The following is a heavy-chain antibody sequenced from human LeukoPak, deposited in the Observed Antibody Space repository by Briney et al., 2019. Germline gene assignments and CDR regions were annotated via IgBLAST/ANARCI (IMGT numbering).Heavy chain of an antibody. Sequence: PSETLSLTCTVSGGSISSYYWSWIRQPPGKGLEWIGYIYYSGSTNYNPSLKSRVTISVDTSKNQFSLKLSSVTAADTAVYYCARARSDGYNYYFDYWGQGTLVTVSS. V-gene: IGHV4-59*01. CDR1: GGSISSYY. CDR2: IYYSGST. D-gene: IGHD5-24*01. J-gene: IGHJ4*02. CDR3: ARARSDGYNYYFDY.